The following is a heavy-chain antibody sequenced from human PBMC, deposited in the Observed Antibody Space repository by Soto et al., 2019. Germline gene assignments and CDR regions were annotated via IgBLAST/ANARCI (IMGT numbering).Heavy chain of an antibody. D-gene: IGHD3-10*01. CDR1: GFTFSRFE. J-gene: IGHJ4*02. V-gene: IGHV3-48*03. CDR3: TRAAWFPYLSFY. Sequence: GSLRLSCAASGFTFSRFELHWVRQAPGKGLEWISCISSSGSTAYYASSVEGRFTISRDNANNSVYLQMDSLRAEDTALYYCTRAAWFPYLSFYWGQGALVTVSS. CDR2: ISSSGSTA.